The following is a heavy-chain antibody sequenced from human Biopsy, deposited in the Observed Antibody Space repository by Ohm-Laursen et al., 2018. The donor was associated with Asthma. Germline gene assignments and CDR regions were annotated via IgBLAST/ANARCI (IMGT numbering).Heavy chain of an antibody. Sequence: ETLSLTWAVYGGYLTGHYWNWIRQPPGKGLEWVANIKHDGSEKNHVDSLKGRFTISRDNAKNSLYLQMNSLRAEDTAVYYCARGDSSNWSHYYLDYWGQGTLVTVSS. CDR1: GGYLTGHY. CDR2: IKHDGSEK. J-gene: IGHJ4*02. D-gene: IGHD3-22*01. CDR3: ARGDSSNWSHYYLDY. V-gene: IGHV3-7*03.